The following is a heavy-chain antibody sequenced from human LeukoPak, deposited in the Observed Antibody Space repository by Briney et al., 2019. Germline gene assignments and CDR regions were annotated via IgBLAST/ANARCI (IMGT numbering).Heavy chain of an antibody. Sequence: SVKVSCKASGGTFSSYAISWVRQAPGQGLGWMGGIIPIFGTANYAQKFQGRVTITTDESTSTAYMELSSLRSEDTAVYYCARDLGYTYYYDSSGSWFDPWGQGTLVIVSS. CDR3: ARDLGYTYYYDSSGSWFDP. D-gene: IGHD3-22*01. CDR2: IIPIFGTA. V-gene: IGHV1-69*05. J-gene: IGHJ5*02. CDR1: GGTFSSYA.